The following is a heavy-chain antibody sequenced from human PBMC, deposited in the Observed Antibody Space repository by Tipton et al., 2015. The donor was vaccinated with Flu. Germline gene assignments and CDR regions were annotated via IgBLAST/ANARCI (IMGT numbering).Heavy chain of an antibody. CDR2: IYHSGST. CDR1: GGSISSGTW. V-gene: IGHV4-4*02. J-gene: IGHJ1*01. Sequence: TLSLTCAVSGGSISSGTWWSWVRQPPGKGLEWIGEIYHSGSTNYNPSLKSRVTISVDKSKNQFSLKLSSVTAADTAVYYCARRYCGGDCYSGYVHHWGQGTLVSVSS. CDR3: ARRYCGGDCYSGYVHH. D-gene: IGHD2-21*02.